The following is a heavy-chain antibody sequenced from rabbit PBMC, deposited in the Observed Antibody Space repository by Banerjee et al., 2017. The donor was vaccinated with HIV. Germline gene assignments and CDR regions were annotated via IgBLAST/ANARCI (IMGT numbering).Heavy chain of an antibody. D-gene: IGHD6-1*01. V-gene: IGHV1S45*01. Sequence: QQQPEESGGGLVKPGGTLTLTCKASGIDFSSYYYMCWVRQAPGKGLEWIACAYTGNDNTWYASWAKGRFTISKTSSTTVTLQMTSLTVADTATYFCWRDGCGGYGYDLWGPGTLVTVS. CDR1: GIDFSSYYY. CDR2: AYTGNDNT. CDR3: WRDGCGGYGYDL. J-gene: IGHJ4*01.